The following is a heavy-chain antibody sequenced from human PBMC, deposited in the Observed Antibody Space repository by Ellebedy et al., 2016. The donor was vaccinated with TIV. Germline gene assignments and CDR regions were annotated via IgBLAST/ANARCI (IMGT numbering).Heavy chain of an antibody. CDR2: IYYSGST. CDR1: GGSISSPSYY. Sequence: MPSETLSLTCTVSGGSISSPSYYWGWIRQPPGKGLEWIGSIYYSGSTYYSPSLKSRVTISVDTSKNQFSLKLSSVTAADTAVYYCARQVWAGYSGYGIYYFDYWGQGILVTVSS. D-gene: IGHD5-12*01. J-gene: IGHJ4*02. V-gene: IGHV4-39*01. CDR3: ARQVWAGYSGYGIYYFDY.